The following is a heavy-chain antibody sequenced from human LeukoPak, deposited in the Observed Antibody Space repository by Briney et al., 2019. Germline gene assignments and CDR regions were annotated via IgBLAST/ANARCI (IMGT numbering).Heavy chain of an antibody. CDR1: GYTFTGYY. CDR2: INPNSGGT. J-gene: IGHJ4*02. D-gene: IGHD2-15*01. V-gene: IGHV1-2*02. CDR3: AREGYCSGGSCYSGIIDY. Sequence: ASVKVSCKASGYTFTGYYMHWVRQAPGQGLEWKGWINPNSGGTNYAQKFQGRVTMTTDTSTSTAYMELRSLRSDDTAVYHCAREGYCSGGSCYSGIIDYWGQGTLVTVSS.